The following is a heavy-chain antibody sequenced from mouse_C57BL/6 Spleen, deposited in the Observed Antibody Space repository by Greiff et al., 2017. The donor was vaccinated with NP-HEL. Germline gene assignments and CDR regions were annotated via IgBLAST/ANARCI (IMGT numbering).Heavy chain of an antibody. CDR2: ISSGGSYT. CDR3: ARQDGYYAMDY. D-gene: IGHD2-3*01. Sequence: EVKLVESGGDLVKPGGSLKLSCAASGFTFSSYGMSWVRQTPDTRLEWVATISSGGSYTYYPDSVKGRFTISRDNAKNTLYLQMSSLKSEDTAMYYCARQDGYYAMDYWGQGTSVTVSS. J-gene: IGHJ4*01. V-gene: IGHV5-6*01. CDR1: GFTFSSYG.